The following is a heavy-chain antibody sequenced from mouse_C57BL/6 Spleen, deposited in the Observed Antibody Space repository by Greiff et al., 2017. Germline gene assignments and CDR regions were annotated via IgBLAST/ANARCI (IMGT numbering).Heavy chain of an antibody. V-gene: IGHV1-82*01. CDR2: IYPGDGDT. J-gene: IGHJ4*01. Sequence: VQLQQSGPELVKPGASVKISCKASGYAFSSSWMNWVKQRPGTGLEWIGRIYPGDGDTNYNGKFKGKATLTADKSSSTAYMQLSSLTSEDSAVYFCARWSNYLYAMDYWGQGTSVTVSS. D-gene: IGHD2-5*01. CDR1: GYAFSSSW. CDR3: ARWSNYLYAMDY.